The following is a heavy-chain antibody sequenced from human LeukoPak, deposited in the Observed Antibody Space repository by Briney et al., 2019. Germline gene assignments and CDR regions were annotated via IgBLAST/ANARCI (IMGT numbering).Heavy chain of an antibody. V-gene: IGHV3-48*01. J-gene: IGHJ4*02. CDR2: ISSSSSTI. CDR3: YLPIAAAGSY. Sequence: PGGSLRLSCAASGFTFSSYSMNWVRQAPGKGLEWVSYISSSSSTIYYADSEKGRFTISRDNAKNSLYLQMNSLRAEDTAVYYCYLPIAAAGSYWGQGTLVTVSS. CDR1: GFTFSSYS. D-gene: IGHD6-13*01.